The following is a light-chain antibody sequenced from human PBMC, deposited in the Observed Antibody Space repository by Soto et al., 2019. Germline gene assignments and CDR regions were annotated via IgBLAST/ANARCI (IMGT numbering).Light chain of an antibody. J-gene: IGKJ4*01. V-gene: IGKV1-17*03. CDR2: GAS. Sequence: DIQMTQSPSAMSAFVGDRVTITCRASQDINNYLAWFQQKPGKVPKRLIYGASSSQSGVPSRFSGSGSGTEFTLTISSLQPEDFATYYCLQHRSYPLTFGGGTKVEIK. CDR3: LQHRSYPLT. CDR1: QDINNY.